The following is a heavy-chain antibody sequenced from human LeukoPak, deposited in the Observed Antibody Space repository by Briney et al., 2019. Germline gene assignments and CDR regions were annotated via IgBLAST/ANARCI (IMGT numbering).Heavy chain of an antibody. CDR2: INHSGST. D-gene: IGHD3-16*01. CDR1: GGSFSGYY. V-gene: IGHV4-34*01. J-gene: IGHJ4*02. CDR3: ARFFYYDASLPPY. Sequence: SETLSLTCAVHGGSFSGYYWSWIRQTPGKGLEWIGEINHSGSTNYNPSLKSRVTISVDTSKNQFSLHVRSVTAVDTATYYCARFFYYDASLPPYWGQGTLVIVSS.